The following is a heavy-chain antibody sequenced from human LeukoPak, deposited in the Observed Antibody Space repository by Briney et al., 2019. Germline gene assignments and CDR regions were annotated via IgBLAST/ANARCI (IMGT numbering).Heavy chain of an antibody. D-gene: IGHD3-9*01. CDR3: ARVERYFGSPDY. V-gene: IGHV1-2*02. J-gene: IGHJ4*02. CDR1: GYTFTGYY. Sequence: VASVKVSCKASGYTFTGYYMHWVRQAPGQRLEWMGWINPNSGGTNYAQNFQARVTMTRDTSITTAYMELSSLRSDDTAVYYCARVERYFGSPDYWGQGTLVTVSS. CDR2: INPNSGGT.